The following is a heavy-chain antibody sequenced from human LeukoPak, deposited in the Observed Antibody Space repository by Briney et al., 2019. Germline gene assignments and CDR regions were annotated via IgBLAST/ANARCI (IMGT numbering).Heavy chain of an antibody. D-gene: IGHD3-22*01. CDR3: ARFEVNHEDSSSFYYFDY. V-gene: IGHV5-51*01. CDR2: IYPDDSDT. J-gene: IGHJ4*02. Sequence: GESLKISCRVSGYAFASYWIGWVRQVPGKGLEWMGIIYPDDSDTKYSPSFQGQVTFSADKSTNTAYLQWSSLKASDTAMYYCARFEVNHEDSSSFYYFDYWSQGTLVTVSS. CDR1: GYAFASYW.